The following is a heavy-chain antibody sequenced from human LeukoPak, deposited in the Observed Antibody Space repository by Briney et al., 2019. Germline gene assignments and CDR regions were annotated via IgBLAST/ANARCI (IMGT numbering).Heavy chain of an antibody. CDR1: GFTFSNAW. D-gene: IGHD1-26*01. Sequence: PGGSLRLSSAASGFTFSNAWMSWVRQAPGKGLEWVGRIKSKTDGGTTDYAAPVKGRFTISRDDSKNTLYLQMNSLKTEDTAVYYCTTLVGARGGWFDPWGQGTLVTVSS. V-gene: IGHV3-15*01. CDR3: TTLVGARGGWFDP. CDR2: IKSKTDGGTT. J-gene: IGHJ5*02.